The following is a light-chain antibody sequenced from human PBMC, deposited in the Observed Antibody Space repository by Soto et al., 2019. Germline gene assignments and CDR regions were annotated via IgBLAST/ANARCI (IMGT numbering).Light chain of an antibody. CDR2: LHSDGNH. V-gene: IGLV4-69*01. J-gene: IGLJ3*02. Sequence: QLVLTQSPSASASLGASVKLTCTLSSGHSSYAIAWHQLHPEKGPRYLMKLHSDGNHFKGDGIPDRFSGSSSGAERYLTISSLQSEDEADYYCQTWGAGFRVFGGGTKDTVL. CDR3: QTWGAGFRV. CDR1: SGHSSYA.